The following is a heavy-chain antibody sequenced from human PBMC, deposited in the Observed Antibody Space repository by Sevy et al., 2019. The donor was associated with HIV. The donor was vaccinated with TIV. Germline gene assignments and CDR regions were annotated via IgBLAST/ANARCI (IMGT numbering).Heavy chain of an antibody. Sequence: GGSLRLSCAASGFTFSKYSMSWVRQPPGKGREWVSTLSFGGGEINYADSVKGRFTNPSDNSKSSEYLQMNNLRPEDTDVYYCAREGCTKPHDYWGQGTLVTVSS. J-gene: IGHJ4*02. V-gene: IGHV3-23*01. D-gene: IGHD2-8*01. CDR3: AREGCTKPHDY. CDR1: GFTFSKYS. CDR2: LSFGGGEI.